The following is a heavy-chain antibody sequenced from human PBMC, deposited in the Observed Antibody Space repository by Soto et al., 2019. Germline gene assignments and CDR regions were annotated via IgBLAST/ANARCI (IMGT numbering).Heavy chain of an antibody. Sequence: GGSLRLSCEASGFSFSSFAMNWVRQAPGRGLEWVSYISDDGASIYYADSLKGRFTISRDNAKNSLSLQMNSLRGEDTAVYYCARENSVQAWLHHFDHWGLGTLVTVSS. CDR1: GFSFSSFA. V-gene: IGHV3-48*03. D-gene: IGHD5-18*01. CDR2: ISDDGASI. CDR3: ARENSVQAWLHHFDH. J-gene: IGHJ4*02.